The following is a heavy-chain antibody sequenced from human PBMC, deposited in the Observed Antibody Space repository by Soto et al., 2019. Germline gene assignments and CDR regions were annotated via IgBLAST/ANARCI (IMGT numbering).Heavy chain of an antibody. D-gene: IGHD3-16*01. J-gene: IGHJ6*02. CDR1: GDSVSSSSAA. CDR2: TYYRSKWIH. CDR3: AGVVWFRGMDV. V-gene: IGHV6-1*01. Sequence: LSLTCDISGDSVSSSSAAWNWIRQSPSRGLEWLGRTYYRSKWIHEYTLSMESRITINPDTSKNQFSLHIYSVTPEDTAVYYCAGVVWFRGMDVWGQGTPVTVSS.